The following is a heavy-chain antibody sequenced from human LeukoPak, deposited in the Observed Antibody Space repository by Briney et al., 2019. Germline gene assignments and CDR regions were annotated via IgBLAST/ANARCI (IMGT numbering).Heavy chain of an antibody. Sequence: ASVKVSCKASGYTFTSYGISWVRQAPGQGLEWMGRIIPILGIANYAQKFQGRVTITADKSTSTAYMELSSLRSEDTAVYYCARGRGLSENAFDIWGQGTMVTVSS. CDR3: ARGRGLSENAFDI. V-gene: IGHV1-69*04. J-gene: IGHJ3*02. CDR1: GYTFTSYG. D-gene: IGHD1-26*01. CDR2: IIPILGIA.